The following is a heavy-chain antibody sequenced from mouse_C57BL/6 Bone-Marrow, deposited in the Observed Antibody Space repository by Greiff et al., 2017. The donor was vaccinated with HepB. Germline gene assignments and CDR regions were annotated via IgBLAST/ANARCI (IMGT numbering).Heavy chain of an antibody. V-gene: IGHV1-9*01. CDR2: ILPGSGST. CDR3: ATPYGYNYAMDY. Sequence: QVQLKQSGAELMKPGASVKLSCKATGYTFTGYWIEWVKQRPGHGLEWIGEILPGSGSTNYNEKFKGKATFTADTSSNTAYMQLSSLTTEDSAIYYCATPYGYNYAMDYWGQGTSVTVSS. D-gene: IGHD2-2*01. CDR1: GYTFTGYW. J-gene: IGHJ4*01.